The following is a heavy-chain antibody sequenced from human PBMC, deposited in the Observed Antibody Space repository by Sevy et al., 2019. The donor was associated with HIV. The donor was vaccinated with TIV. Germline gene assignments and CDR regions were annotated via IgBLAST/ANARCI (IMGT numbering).Heavy chain of an antibody. CDR3: VRVGHSSGSGQPFDF. Sequence: GGSLRLSCAASGFIFSDHYMDWVRQAPGKGLEWVGRTRNRANSFSTEYAASVKGRFTISRDDSRNSVYLQMNSLKTEDTAVYYCVRVGHSSGSGQPFDFWGQGTLVTVSS. V-gene: IGHV3-72*01. CDR2: TRNRANSFST. CDR1: GFIFSDHY. J-gene: IGHJ4*02. D-gene: IGHD6-25*01.